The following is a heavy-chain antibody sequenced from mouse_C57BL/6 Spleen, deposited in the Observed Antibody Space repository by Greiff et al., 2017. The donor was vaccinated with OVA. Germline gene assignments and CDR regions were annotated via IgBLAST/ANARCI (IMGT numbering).Heavy chain of an antibody. Sequence: KLMESEGGLVQPGSSMKLSCTASGFTFSDYYMAWVRQVPEKGLEWVANINYDGSSTYYLDSLKSRFIISRDNAKNILYLQMSSLKSEDTATYYCARDKGSSGYFDYWGQGTTLTVSS. CDR1: GFTFSDYY. V-gene: IGHV5-16*01. CDR2: INYDGSST. J-gene: IGHJ2*01. CDR3: ARDKGSSGYFDY. D-gene: IGHD3-2*02.